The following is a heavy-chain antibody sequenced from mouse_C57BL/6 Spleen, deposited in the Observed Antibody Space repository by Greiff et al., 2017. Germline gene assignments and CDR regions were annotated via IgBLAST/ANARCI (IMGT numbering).Heavy chain of an antibody. CDR1: GFTFSSYA. J-gene: IGHJ2*01. Sequence: EVKVVESGGGLVKPGGSLKLSCAASGFTFSSYAMSWVRQTPEKRLEWVATISDGGSYTYYPDNVKGRVTISRDNAKNNLYLQMSHLKSEDTAMYYCARENWDYFDYWGQGTTLTVSS. CDR3: ARENWDYFDY. D-gene: IGHD4-1*01. CDR2: ISDGGSYT. V-gene: IGHV5-4*01.